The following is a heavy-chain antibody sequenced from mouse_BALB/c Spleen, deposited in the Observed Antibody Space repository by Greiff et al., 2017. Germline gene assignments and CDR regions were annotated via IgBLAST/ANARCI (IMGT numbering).Heavy chain of an antibody. Sequence: EVQLQQSGAELVKPGASVKLSCTASGFNIKDTYMHWVKLRPEQGLEWIGRIDPANGNTKYDPKFQCKATITEETSSNTAYLQLSSLTSEDTAVYYCARETGFAYWGQGSLVTVAA. CDR3: ARETGFAY. J-gene: IGHJ3*01. CDR2: IDPANGNT. V-gene: IGHV14-3*02. CDR1: GFNIKDTY.